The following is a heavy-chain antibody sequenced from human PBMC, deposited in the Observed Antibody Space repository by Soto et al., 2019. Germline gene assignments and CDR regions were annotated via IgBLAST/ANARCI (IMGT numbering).Heavy chain of an antibody. Sequence: PGGSLRLSCTASGFTFSRHAMTWVRQAPGKGLEWVSGLSDSGGSIYYADSVKGRFTISRDNSMSTLYLQMNTLRAEDTAVYYCAKESSSWYAGFFDLWGQGTLVTVSS. J-gene: IGHJ4*02. D-gene: IGHD6-13*01. CDR3: AKESSSWYAGFFDL. V-gene: IGHV3-23*01. CDR2: LSDSGGSI. CDR1: GFTFSRHA.